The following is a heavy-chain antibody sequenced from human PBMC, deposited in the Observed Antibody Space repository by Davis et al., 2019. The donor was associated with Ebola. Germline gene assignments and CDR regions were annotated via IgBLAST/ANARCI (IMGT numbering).Heavy chain of an antibody. Sequence: SETLSLTCAVYGGSFSGYYWSWIRQSPGKGLEWIGEINHSGSTNYTPSLKSRVTISVDTSKNQFSLKLSSVTAADTAVYYCARDGGGPYGMDVWGQGTTVTVSS. J-gene: IGHJ6*02. CDR1: GGSFSGYY. D-gene: IGHD2-15*01. CDR2: INHSGST. CDR3: ARDGGGPYGMDV. V-gene: IGHV4-34*01.